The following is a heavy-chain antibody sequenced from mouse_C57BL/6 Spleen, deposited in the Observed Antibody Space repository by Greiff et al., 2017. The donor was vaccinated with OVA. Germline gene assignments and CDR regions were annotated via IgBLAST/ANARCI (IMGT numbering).Heavy chain of an antibody. D-gene: IGHD2-4*01. V-gene: IGHV1-52*01. CDR3: AKVYDYDRYFDV. CDR1: GYTFTSYW. CDR2: IDPSDSET. Sequence: VQLQQPGAELVRPGSSVKLSCKASGYTFTSYWLHWVKQRPIQGLEWIGNIDPSDSETHYNQKFKDKATLTVDKSSSTAYMQLSSLTSEDSAVYYCAKVYDYDRYFDVWGTGTTVTVSS. J-gene: IGHJ1*03.